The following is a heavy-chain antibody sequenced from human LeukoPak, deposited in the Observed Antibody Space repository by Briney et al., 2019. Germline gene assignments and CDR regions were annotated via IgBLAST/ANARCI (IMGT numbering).Heavy chain of an antibody. D-gene: IGHD2-8*01. V-gene: IGHV3-30-3*01. Sequence: GGSLRLSCVVSGFTFSSYAMHWVRQAPGKGLEWVAVTLYDGSNKYYADSVKGRFTISRDNSKNTLYLQMNSLRGEDTAVYYCARDQNGPRPLWTFDIWGQGTMVTVSS. J-gene: IGHJ3*02. CDR2: TLYDGSNK. CDR3: ARDQNGPRPLWTFDI. CDR1: GFTFSSYA.